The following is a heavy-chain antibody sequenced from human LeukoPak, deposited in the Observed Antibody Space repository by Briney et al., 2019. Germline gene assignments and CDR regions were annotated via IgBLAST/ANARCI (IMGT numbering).Heavy chain of an antibody. CDR3: ARPIGFKNAFDI. Sequence: SETLSLTCAVYGGSFSGYYWSWIRQPPGKGLEWIGEINHSGSTNYNPSLKSRVTISVDTSKSQFSLKLSSVTAADTAVYYCARPIGFKNAFDIWGQGTMVTVSS. CDR2: INHSGST. D-gene: IGHD2-2*03. J-gene: IGHJ3*02. V-gene: IGHV4-34*01. CDR1: GGSFSGYY.